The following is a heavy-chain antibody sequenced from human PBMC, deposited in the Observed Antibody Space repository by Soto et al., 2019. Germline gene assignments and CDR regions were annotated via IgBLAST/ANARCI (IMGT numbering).Heavy chain of an antibody. J-gene: IGHJ6*02. CDR2: ISYDGNNK. CDR1: GFTCSSKS. Sequence: GGSLILSAASSGFTCSSKSGHWVRPAPGKGLEWVAIISYDGNNKHYAYSVKGRFTISRDNSKNTLYLQMNSLRGEDTAVFYCAKGRDFYGYYGMDVWGQGTTVTV. V-gene: IGHV3-30-3*01. D-gene: IGHD3-10*01. CDR3: AKGRDFYGYYGMDV.